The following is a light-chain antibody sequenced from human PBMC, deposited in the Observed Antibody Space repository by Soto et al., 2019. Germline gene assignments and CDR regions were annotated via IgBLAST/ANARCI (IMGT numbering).Light chain of an antibody. CDR1: QSVSSSY. J-gene: IGKJ1*01. Sequence: EIVLTQSPGTLSLSPGERATLSCRASQSVSSSYLAWYQQKPGQAPRLLIYDASTRATDIPTRFSGSGSGTEFTLTISSLQSEDFAVYYCQQCTKWPGTFGQGTKVDIK. CDR3: QQCTKWPGT. CDR2: DAS. V-gene: IGKV3-15*01.